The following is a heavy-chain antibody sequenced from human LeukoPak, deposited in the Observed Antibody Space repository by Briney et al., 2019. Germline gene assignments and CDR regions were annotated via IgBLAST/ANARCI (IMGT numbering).Heavy chain of an antibody. CDR2: INPNSGGT. V-gene: IGHV1-2*02. Sequence: ASVKVSCKASGYTFTGYYMHWVRQAPGQGLEWMGWINPNSGGTNYAQKFQGRVTMTRDTSISTAYMELSRLRSDDTAVYYCARDTSIVGAPGGYWGQGTLVTVSS. CDR1: GYTFTGYY. CDR3: ARDTSIVGAPGGY. J-gene: IGHJ4*02. D-gene: IGHD1-26*01.